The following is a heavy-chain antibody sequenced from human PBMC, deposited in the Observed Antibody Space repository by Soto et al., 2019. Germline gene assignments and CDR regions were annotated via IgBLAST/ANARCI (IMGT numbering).Heavy chain of an antibody. CDR1: GFTFTNYA. V-gene: IGHV3-23*01. CDR2: ISGSAGST. CDR3: AKSLSTATSFDY. J-gene: IGHJ4*02. Sequence: GVSLRLSCAASGFTFTNYAMTWVRQAPGKGLEWVSTISGSAGSTYYTDSVKGRFTISRDNSKNTLFLQMNSLRAEDTAVYYCAKSLSTATSFDYWGQGTPVTVSS.